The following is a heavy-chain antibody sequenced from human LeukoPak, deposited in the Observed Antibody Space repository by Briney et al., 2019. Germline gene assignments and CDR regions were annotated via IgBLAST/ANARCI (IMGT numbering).Heavy chain of an antibody. V-gene: IGHV4-59*02. D-gene: IGHD4-11*01. CDR3: AKDQNSNYVLEWVGYNWFDP. J-gene: IGHJ5*02. CDR2: IYYSGST. Sequence: SETLSLTCTVSGGSVSSYSWSWIRQPPGKGLEWIGYIYYSGSTNYNPSLKSRVTMSVDTSKNQFSLKLSSVTAADTAVYYCAKDQNSNYVLEWVGYNWFDPWGQGTLVTVSS. CDR1: GGSVSSYS.